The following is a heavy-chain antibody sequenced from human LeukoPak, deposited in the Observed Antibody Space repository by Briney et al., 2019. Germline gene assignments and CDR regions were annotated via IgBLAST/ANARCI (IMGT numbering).Heavy chain of an antibody. J-gene: IGHJ6*03. D-gene: IGHD3-22*01. V-gene: IGHV4-59*01. CDR3: ARAYYYDSSGRSYYYYYYMDV. CDR1: GGSISSYY. Sequence: SETLSLTCTVSGGSISSYYWSWIRQPPGKGLEWIGFIYYSGSTNYNPSFKSRVTISVDTSKNQFSLKLSSVTAADTAVYYCARAYYYDSSGRSYYYYYYMDVWGKGTTVTISS. CDR2: IYYSGST.